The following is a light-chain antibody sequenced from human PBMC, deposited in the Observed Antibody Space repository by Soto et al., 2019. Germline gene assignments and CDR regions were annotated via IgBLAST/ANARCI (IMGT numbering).Light chain of an antibody. CDR1: SSDVGDYNY. J-gene: IGLJ3*02. CDR3: SSSADSNNRV. CDR2: EVD. Sequence: QSALTQPPSASGSPGQSVTISCTGTSSDVGDYNYVSWYQQHPGKAPKLMVYEVDKRPSGVPDRFSGSKSGNTASLTASGLQAEDEADYYCSSSADSNNRVFGGGTKLTVL. V-gene: IGLV2-8*01.